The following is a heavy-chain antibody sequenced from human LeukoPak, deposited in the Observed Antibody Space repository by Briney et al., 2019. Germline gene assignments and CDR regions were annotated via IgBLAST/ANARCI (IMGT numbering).Heavy chain of an antibody. CDR2: IGRSGVDT. Sequence: PGGSLRLSCAASGFTFSNYAMSWFRQAPGKGLEGVSTIGRSGVDTYYADSVKGRFTISKDSSKNTLQMNSLRAEDTAVYYCARYDYSNYVKYWGQGTLVTVSS. V-gene: IGHV3-23*01. CDR3: ARYDYSNYVKY. J-gene: IGHJ4*02. D-gene: IGHD4-11*01. CDR1: GFTFSNYA.